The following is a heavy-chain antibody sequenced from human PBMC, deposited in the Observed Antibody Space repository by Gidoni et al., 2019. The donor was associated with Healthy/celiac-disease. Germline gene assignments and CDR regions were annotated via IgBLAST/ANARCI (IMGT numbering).Heavy chain of an antibody. Sequence: EVQLVESGEGLVQPGGSLRLSCAASGFTFSSYAMHWVRQAPGKGLEYVSAISSNGGSTYYADSVKGRFTISRDNSKNTLYLQMGSLRAEDMAVYYCARGSYYDSSGPADYWGQGTLVTVSS. J-gene: IGHJ4*02. D-gene: IGHD3-22*01. CDR2: ISSNGGST. CDR3: ARGSYYDSSGPADY. CDR1: GFTFSSYA. V-gene: IGHV3-64*02.